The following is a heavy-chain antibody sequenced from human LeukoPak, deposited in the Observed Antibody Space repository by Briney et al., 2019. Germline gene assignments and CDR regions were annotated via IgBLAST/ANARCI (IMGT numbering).Heavy chain of an antibody. Sequence: GGSLRLSCAASGFTFSSYAMSWVRQAPGKGLVWVSRINSDGSSISYADSVKGRFTISRDNAKNTLYLQMNSLRAEDTAVYYCGGGGYLLDYWGQGTLVTVSS. CDR1: GFTFSSYA. CDR3: GGGGYLLDY. D-gene: IGHD1-26*01. V-gene: IGHV3-74*01. J-gene: IGHJ4*02. CDR2: INSDGSSI.